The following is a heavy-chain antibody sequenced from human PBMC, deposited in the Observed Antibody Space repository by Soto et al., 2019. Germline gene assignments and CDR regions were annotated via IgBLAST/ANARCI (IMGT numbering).Heavy chain of an antibody. J-gene: IGHJ3*01. CDR3: ARDLGIGSGPFDA. V-gene: IGHV4-59*01. D-gene: IGHD2-2*03. CDR2: IYYSGST. CDR1: GDSSTSYY. Sequence: QVQLQASGPGLVKPSETLSLTCTVSGDSSTSYYWSWIRQPPGKALEWIGYIYYSGSTDNNPSLKRRVTISLDPAKKQFSLKLKSVTAADTAVYYCARDLGIGSGPFDAWGKGTMVTVSA.